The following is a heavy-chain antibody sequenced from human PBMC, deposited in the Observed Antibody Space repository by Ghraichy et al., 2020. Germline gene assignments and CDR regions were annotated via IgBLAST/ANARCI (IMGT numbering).Heavy chain of an antibody. CDR3: AREYYGEGYFDY. Sequence: SETLSLTCAVYGGSFSGYYWSWIRQPPGKGLEWIGEINHSGSTNYNPSLKSRVTISVDTSKNQFSLKLSSVTAADTAVYYCAREYYGEGYFDYWGQGTLVTVSS. J-gene: IGHJ4*02. CDR1: GGSFSGYY. D-gene: IGHD4-17*01. V-gene: IGHV4-34*01. CDR2: INHSGST.